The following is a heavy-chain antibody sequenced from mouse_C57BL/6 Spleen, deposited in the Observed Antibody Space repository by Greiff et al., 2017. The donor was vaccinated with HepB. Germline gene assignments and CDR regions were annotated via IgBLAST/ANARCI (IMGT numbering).Heavy chain of an antibody. J-gene: IGHJ4*01. CDR2: INPNNGGT. CDR1: GYTFTDYN. CDR3: ARRGQLRLRENYAMDY. D-gene: IGHD3-2*02. Sequence: EVQLQQSGPELVKPGASVKIPCKASGYTFTDYNMDWVKQSHGKSLEWIGDINPNNGGTIYNQKFKGKATLTVDKSSSTAYMELRSLTSEDTAVYYCARRGQLRLRENYAMDYWGQGTSVTVSS. V-gene: IGHV1-18*01.